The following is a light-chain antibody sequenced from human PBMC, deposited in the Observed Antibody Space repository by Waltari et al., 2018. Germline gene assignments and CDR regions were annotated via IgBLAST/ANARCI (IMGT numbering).Light chain of an antibody. CDR1: SSNLGSNY. Sequence: QSVLTQPPSASGTPGQRVPIPCSGSSSNLGSNYVYWYQQLPGTAPKLLIYRNNQRPSGVPDRFSGSKSGTSASLAISGLRSEDEADYYCAAWDDSLSGRVFGGGTKLTVL. V-gene: IGLV1-47*01. CDR2: RNN. J-gene: IGLJ3*02. CDR3: AAWDDSLSGRV.